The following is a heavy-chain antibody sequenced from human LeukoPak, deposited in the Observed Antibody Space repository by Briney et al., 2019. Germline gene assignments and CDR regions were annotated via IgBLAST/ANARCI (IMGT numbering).Heavy chain of an antibody. Sequence: PSETLSLTCTVSGGSISSYYWSWIRQPPGKGLEWIGYIYHSGSTNYNPSLKSRVTISADTSKNQFSLKLSSVTAADTAVYYCARGGADIVVVPADWFDPWGQGTLVTVSS. CDR3: ARGGADIVVVPADWFDP. CDR2: IYHSGST. J-gene: IGHJ5*02. D-gene: IGHD2-2*01. CDR1: GGSISSYY. V-gene: IGHV4-59*01.